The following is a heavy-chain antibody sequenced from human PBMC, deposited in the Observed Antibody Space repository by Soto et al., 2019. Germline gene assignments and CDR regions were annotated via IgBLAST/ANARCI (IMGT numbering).Heavy chain of an antibody. CDR1: GFSFTSYW. D-gene: IGHD6-19*01. CDR2: IYPGDSET. CDR3: ARPPLPGIVVPGGYNYHDGLDV. J-gene: IGHJ6*02. Sequence: EMQLVQSGAEVKKPGESLKISCKGSGFSFTSYWIGWVRQMPGKGLEWMGIIYPGDSETKYSPSFEGKVTISADKSTNTAYLQWSSLKASDTAMYYCARPPLPGIVVPGGYNYHDGLDVWGQGTPVTVSS. V-gene: IGHV5-51*01.